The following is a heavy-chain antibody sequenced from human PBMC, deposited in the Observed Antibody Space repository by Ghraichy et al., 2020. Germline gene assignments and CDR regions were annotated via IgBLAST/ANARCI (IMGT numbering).Heavy chain of an antibody. CDR1: GASISSSDW. J-gene: IGHJ4*02. CDR2: IYHSGST. CDR3: ARWLAVAGTFDY. V-gene: IGHV4-4*02. D-gene: IGHD6-19*01. Sequence: SETLSLTCAVSGASISSSDWWSWVRHPPGKGLEWIGEIYHSGSTNYSPSLKSRVTISVDKSKKQFSLKLSSVTAADTAVYYCARWLAVAGTFDYWGQGTLVTVSS.